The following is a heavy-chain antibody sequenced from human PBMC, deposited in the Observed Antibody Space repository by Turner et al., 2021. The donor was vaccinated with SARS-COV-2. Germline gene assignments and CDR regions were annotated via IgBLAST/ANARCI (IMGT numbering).Heavy chain of an antibody. CDR2: ISYDVSNK. Sequence: QGQLVESGGGVVQPGRSLRLSCAASGFPFSSYAMHWVRQAPGKVLEWVAVISYDVSNKYYADAVKGRITISRDNSKNTLYLQMNSLRAEDTAVYYCARDLVATTQLFDYWGQGTLVTVSS. J-gene: IGHJ4*02. CDR3: ARDLVATTQLFDY. D-gene: IGHD5-12*01. V-gene: IGHV3-30-3*01. CDR1: GFPFSSYA.